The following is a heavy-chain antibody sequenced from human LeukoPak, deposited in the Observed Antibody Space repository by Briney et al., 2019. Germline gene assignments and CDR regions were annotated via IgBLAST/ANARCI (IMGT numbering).Heavy chain of an antibody. V-gene: IGHV4-34*01. CDR1: GGSFSGYY. CDR2: INDSGNI. J-gene: IGHJ6*03. D-gene: IGHD3-10*01. Sequence: SETLSLTCAVYGGSFSGYYWSWIRQPPGKGLEWIGEINDSGNINYNPSLKSRVTISVDTSKNQFSLKVSSVTAADTAVYYCARVFDSGSQAYFYYMDVWGKGTTVTISS. CDR3: ARVFDSGSQAYFYYMDV.